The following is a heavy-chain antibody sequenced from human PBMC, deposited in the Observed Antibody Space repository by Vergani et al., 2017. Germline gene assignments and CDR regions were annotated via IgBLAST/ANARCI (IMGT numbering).Heavy chain of an antibody. Sequence: QVQLQESGPGLVKPSETLSLTCTVSGGSISSYYWSWIRQPPGKGLEWIGYIYYSGSTYYNPSLKSRVTVSVDTSKNQFSLKLSSVTAADTAVYYCARPLPIYDSSSPIPWADAFDIWGQGTMVTVSS. V-gene: IGHV4-59*12. CDR1: GGSISSYY. CDR3: ARPLPIYDSSSPIPWADAFDI. D-gene: IGHD3-22*01. J-gene: IGHJ3*02. CDR2: IYYSGST.